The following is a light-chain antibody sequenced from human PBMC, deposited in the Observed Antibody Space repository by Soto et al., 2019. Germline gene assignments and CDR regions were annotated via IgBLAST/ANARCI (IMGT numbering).Light chain of an antibody. Sequence: VVMTQSPLSLPVTLGQPASISCRSSQSLVYSDGNTYLNWFQQRQGQSPRRLISKVSNRDSGVPDRFSGSGSGTDFTLQISRVEADDVGVYYCMQGTHWPVTFGQGTKLEIK. CDR2: KVS. J-gene: IGKJ2*01. V-gene: IGKV2-30*01. CDR1: QSLVYSDGNTY. CDR3: MQGTHWPVT.